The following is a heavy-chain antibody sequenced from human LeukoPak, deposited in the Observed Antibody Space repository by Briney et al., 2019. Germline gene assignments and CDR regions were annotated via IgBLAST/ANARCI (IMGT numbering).Heavy chain of an antibody. CDR3: AKDTYDSDAFDI. CDR1: GFTFSSYS. D-gene: IGHD3-3*01. CDR2: IRYDGSNK. Sequence: GGSLRLSCAASGFTFSSYSMNWVRQAPGKGLEWVAFIRYDGSNKYYADSVKGRFTISRDNSKNTLYLQMNSLRAEDTAVYYCAKDTYDSDAFDIWGQGTMVTVSS. J-gene: IGHJ3*02. V-gene: IGHV3-30*02.